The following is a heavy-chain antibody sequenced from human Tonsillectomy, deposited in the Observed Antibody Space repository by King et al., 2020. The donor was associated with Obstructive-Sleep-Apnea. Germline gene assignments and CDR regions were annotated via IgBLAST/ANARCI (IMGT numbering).Heavy chain of an antibody. J-gene: IGHJ4*02. D-gene: IGHD6-19*01. CDR2: ITWDGDST. CDR1: GFTFDDYA. V-gene: IGHV3-43D*03. CDR3: ACSSGWYQGPFDH. Sequence: VQLVESGGVVVQPGWSLRLSCAASGFTFDDYAIHWVRQAPGKGLEWVSLITWDGDSTYYADSVRGRFTISRDNSKNSLYLQMNSLRPEDTALYYCACSSGWYQGPFDHWGQGTLVTVSS.